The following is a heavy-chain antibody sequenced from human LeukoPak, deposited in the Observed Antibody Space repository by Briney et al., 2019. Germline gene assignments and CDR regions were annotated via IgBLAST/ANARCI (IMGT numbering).Heavy chain of an antibody. Sequence: GGSLRLSCEASGFTFRSYGMHWVRQAPGKGLEWVSAISGSGGSTYYADSVKGRFTISRDNSKNTLYLQMNSLRAEDTAVYYCAKSSEFCSGGSCYPNGDYYYGMDVWGQGTTVTVSS. J-gene: IGHJ6*02. V-gene: IGHV3-23*01. D-gene: IGHD2-15*01. CDR1: GFTFRSYG. CDR3: AKSSEFCSGGSCYPNGDYYYGMDV. CDR2: ISGSGGST.